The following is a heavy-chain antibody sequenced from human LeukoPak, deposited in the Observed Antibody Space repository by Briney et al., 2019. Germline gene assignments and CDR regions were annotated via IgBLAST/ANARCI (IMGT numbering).Heavy chain of an antibody. J-gene: IGHJ4*02. CDR2: ISSSGNTT. D-gene: IGHD6-13*01. V-gene: IGHV3-48*04. CDR3: ARDGGSSWYFDY. CDR1: GFNFIYYG. Sequence: GGSLRLSCVASGFNFIYYGMYWVRQAPGKGLECVSYISSSGNTTYHADSVKGRFTISRDNAKNSLYLQMSSLRAEDTAVYYCARDGGSSWYFDYWGQGTLVTVSS.